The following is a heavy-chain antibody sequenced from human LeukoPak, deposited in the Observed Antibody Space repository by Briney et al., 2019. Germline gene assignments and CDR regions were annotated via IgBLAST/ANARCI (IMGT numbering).Heavy chain of an antibody. J-gene: IGHJ3*02. D-gene: IGHD5-18*01. CDR1: GGSISSYY. V-gene: IGHV4-59*12. CDR3: ARSAMVVVGGPRSRGAFDI. Sequence: SETLSLTCTVSGGSISSYYWSWIRQAPGKGLEWIGYIYYSGSTNYNPSLKGRVTISVDTSKNQFSLKLSSVTAADTAVYYCARSAMVVVGGPRSRGAFDIWGQGTMVTVSS. CDR2: IYYSGST.